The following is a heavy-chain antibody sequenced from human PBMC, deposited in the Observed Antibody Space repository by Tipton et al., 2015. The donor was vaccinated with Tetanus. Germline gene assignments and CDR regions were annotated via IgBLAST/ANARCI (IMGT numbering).Heavy chain of an antibody. Sequence: GLVKPSQTLSLTCAVSGGSFTSGDFYWTWIRQSPGKGLEWIGSIYSSGRAHYSPSLKSRVSMSVDKSRKEVSLKLQSVTAADTAVYFCARERSGFNVGHLDVWGPGILVIVSS. CDR3: ARERSGFNVGHLDV. D-gene: IGHD3-3*01. V-gene: IGHV4-30-4*01. J-gene: IGHJ4*02. CDR2: IYSSGRA. CDR1: GGSFTSGDFY.